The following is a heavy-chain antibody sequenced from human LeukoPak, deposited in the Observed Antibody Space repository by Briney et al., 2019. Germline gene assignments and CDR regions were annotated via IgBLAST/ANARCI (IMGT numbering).Heavy chain of an antibody. J-gene: IGHJ4*02. CDR1: GFTYSGHA. V-gene: IGHV3-30*18. CDR2: LSYDGSNS. D-gene: IGHD1-26*01. CDR3: AKDWGQRGVGATLGH. Sequence: GESLRLSCAASGFTYSGHAMVWVRQGPGKGLEWVSFLSYDGSNSVYADSVMGRFTISRDNSKNTVDLQINSLRFEDTAIYYCAKDWGQRGVGATLGHWGQGTLVIVSS.